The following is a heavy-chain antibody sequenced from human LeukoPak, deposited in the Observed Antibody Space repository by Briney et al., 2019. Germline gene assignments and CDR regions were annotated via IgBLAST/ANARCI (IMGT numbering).Heavy chain of an antibody. CDR2: MNPNSGNT. Sequence: ASVKVSCKASGYTFTSYDINWVRQATGRGLEWMGWMNPNSGNTGYAQKFQGRVTMTRNTSISTAYMELSSLRSEDTAVYYCARTPEYCSSTSCYSTFDPWGQGTLVTVSS. J-gene: IGHJ5*02. D-gene: IGHD2-2*01. CDR1: GYTFTSYD. CDR3: ARTPEYCSSTSCYSTFDP. V-gene: IGHV1-8*01.